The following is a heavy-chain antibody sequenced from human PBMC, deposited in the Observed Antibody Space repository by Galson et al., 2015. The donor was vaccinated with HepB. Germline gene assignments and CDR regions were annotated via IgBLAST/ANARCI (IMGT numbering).Heavy chain of an antibody. CDR3: ARDVDHRFHH. J-gene: IGHJ4*02. Sequence: SVKVSCKASGYSFTSKGISWVRQAPGQGLEWMGWISTNSGDTNYAQKLLDRVTMTTDTSTSTAYMELRSLRSDDTAVYYCARDVDHRFHHWGQGTLVTVPS. CDR2: ISTNSGDT. V-gene: IGHV1-18*01. CDR1: GYSFTSKG.